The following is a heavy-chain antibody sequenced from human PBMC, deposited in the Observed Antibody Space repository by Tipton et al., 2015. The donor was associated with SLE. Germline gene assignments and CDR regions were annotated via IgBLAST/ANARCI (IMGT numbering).Heavy chain of an antibody. CDR2: INHSGST. Sequence: TLSLTCAVYGGSFSGYYWSWIRQPPGKGLEWIGEINHSGSTNYNPSLKSRVTISVDTSKNQFSLKLSSVTAADTAVYYCAREGAYDFWSGYQAYPDYWGQGTLVTVSS. J-gene: IGHJ4*02. CDR1: GGSFSGYY. D-gene: IGHD3-3*01. CDR3: AREGAYDFWSGYQAYPDY. V-gene: IGHV4-34*01.